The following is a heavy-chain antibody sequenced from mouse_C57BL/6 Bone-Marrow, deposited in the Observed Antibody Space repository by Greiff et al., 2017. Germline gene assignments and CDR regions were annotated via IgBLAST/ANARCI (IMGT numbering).Heavy chain of an antibody. Sequence: VQLQQSGAELVRPGASVTLSCKASGYTFTDYEMHWVKQTPVHGLEWIGAIDPETGGTAYNQKFKGKAILTADKSSSTTYMELRSLTSEDSAFYYCTRGYWSSYDWYFDVWGTGTTVTVSS. D-gene: IGHD1-1*01. V-gene: IGHV1-15*01. CDR1: GYTFTDYE. CDR2: IDPETGGT. CDR3: TRGYWSSYDWYFDV. J-gene: IGHJ1*03.